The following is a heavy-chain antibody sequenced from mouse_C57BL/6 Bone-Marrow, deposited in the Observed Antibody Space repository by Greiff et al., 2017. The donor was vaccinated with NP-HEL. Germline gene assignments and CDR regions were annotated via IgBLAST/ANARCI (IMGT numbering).Heavy chain of an antibody. V-gene: IGHV1-82*01. J-gene: IGHJ2*01. Sequence: VQLQQSGPELVKPGASVKISCKASGYAFSSSWMNWVKQRPGKGLEWIGRIYPGDGDTNYNGKFKGKATLTADKSSSTAYMQLSSLTAEDSAVYFCARSGDYWGQGTTLTVSS. D-gene: IGHD3-1*01. CDR1: GYAFSSSW. CDR3: ARSGDY. CDR2: IYPGDGDT.